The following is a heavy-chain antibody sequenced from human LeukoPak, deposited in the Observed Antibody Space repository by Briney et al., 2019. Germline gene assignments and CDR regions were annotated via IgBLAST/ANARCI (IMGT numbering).Heavy chain of an antibody. J-gene: IGHJ3*02. D-gene: IGHD3-10*01. CDR3: ARGLLWFGDLDGAFDI. CDR2: IYTSGST. CDR1: GGSISSGSYY. Sequence: SETLSLTCTVSGGSISSGSYYWSWIRQPAGKGLEWIGRIYTSGSTNYNPSLKSRVTISVDTSKNQFSLKLSSVTAADTAVYYCARGLLWFGDLDGAFDIWGQGTMVTVSS. V-gene: IGHV4-61*02.